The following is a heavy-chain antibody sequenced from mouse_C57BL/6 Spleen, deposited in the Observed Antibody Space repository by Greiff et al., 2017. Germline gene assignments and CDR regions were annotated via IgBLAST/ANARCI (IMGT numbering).Heavy chain of an antibody. CDR1: GYAFSSSW. D-gene: IGHD2-4*01. V-gene: IGHV1-82*01. Sequence: VMLVESGPELVKPGASVKISCKASGYAFSSSWMNWVKQRPGKGLEWIGRIYPGDGDTNYNGKFKGKATLTADKSSSTAYMQLSSLTSEDSAVYFCARFYYDYDVDYWGQGTTLTVSS. CDR3: ARFYYDYDVDY. J-gene: IGHJ2*01. CDR2: IYPGDGDT.